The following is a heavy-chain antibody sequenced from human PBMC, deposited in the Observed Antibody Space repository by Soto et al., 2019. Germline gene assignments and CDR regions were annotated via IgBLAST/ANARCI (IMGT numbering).Heavy chain of an antibody. V-gene: IGHV4-59*01. Sequence: PSETLSLTCTVSGGSISVYYWNWIRQSPGKGLEWIGYISYSGTTKYNPSLKSRVTISVDTSKNQFSLKLSSVTAADTAVYYCARSRRNYFDPWGQGTLVTV. CDR2: ISYSGTT. CDR1: GGSISVYY. CDR3: ARSRRNYFDP. J-gene: IGHJ5*02.